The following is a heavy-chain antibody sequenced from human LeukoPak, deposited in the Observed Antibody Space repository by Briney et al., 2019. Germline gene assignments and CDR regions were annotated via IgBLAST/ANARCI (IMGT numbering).Heavy chain of an antibody. CDR2: MYHSGST. D-gene: IGHD1-7*01. Sequence: SETLSLTCAVSGDFISSSNWWTWVRQPPGKGLEWIGEMYHSGSTKYNPSLKSRVTISVDTSKNQFSLRLSSVTAADTAVYYCAREITGTTWAFDIWGQGTLVTVSS. V-gene: IGHV4-4*02. CDR3: AREITGTTWAFDI. J-gene: IGHJ3*02. CDR1: GDFISSSNW.